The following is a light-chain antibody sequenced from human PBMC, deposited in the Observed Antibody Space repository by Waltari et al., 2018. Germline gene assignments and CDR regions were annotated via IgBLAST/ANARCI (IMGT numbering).Light chain of an antibody. Sequence: EIVFTQSPATLSLSPGERATLSCRASQSVSSYLAWYQQKPGQAPRLLIFDASNRATGIPARFSGSGSGIDFTLTISSLEPEDFAVYYCQQRSNWSWTFGQGTKVEIK. CDR2: DAS. J-gene: IGKJ1*01. CDR1: QSVSSY. CDR3: QQRSNWSWT. V-gene: IGKV3-11*01.